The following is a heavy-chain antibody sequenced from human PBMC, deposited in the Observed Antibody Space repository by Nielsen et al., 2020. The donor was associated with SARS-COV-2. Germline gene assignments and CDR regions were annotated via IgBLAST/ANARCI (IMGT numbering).Heavy chain of an antibody. V-gene: IGHV3-48*01. CDR1: GFTFSSYS. CDR3: ISMAFDI. Sequence: GESLKISCAASGFTFSSYSMNWVRQAPGKGLEWVSYISSSSSTIYYADSVKGRFTISRDNAKNTLYLQMNSLRAEDTAVYYCISMAFDIWGQGTMVTVSS. J-gene: IGHJ3*02. CDR2: ISSSSSTI. D-gene: IGHD3-10*01.